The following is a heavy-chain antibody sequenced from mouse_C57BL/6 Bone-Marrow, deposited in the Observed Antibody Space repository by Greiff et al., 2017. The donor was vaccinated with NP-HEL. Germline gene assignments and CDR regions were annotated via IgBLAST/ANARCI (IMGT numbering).Heavy chain of an antibody. J-gene: IGHJ2*01. Sequence: EVKVVESGGGLVKPGGSLKLSCAASGFTFSSYTMSWVRQTPEKRLEWVATISGGGGNTYYPDSVKGRFTISRDNAKNTLYLQMSSLRSEDTALYYCASAYYSNYGNFDYWGQGTTLTVSS. V-gene: IGHV5-9*01. CDR1: GFTFSSYT. CDR2: ISGGGGNT. CDR3: ASAYYSNYGNFDY. D-gene: IGHD2-5*01.